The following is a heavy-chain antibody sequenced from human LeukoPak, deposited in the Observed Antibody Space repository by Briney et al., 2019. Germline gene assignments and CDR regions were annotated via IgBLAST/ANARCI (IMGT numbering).Heavy chain of an antibody. D-gene: IGHD3/OR15-3a*01. Sequence: PSETLSLTCTVSGGSISSYYWSWIRQPPGKGLEWIGYIYYSGSTNYNPSLKSRVTISVDTSKNQFSLKLSSVTAADTAVYYCARQGGLEPWYFDLWGRGTLVTVSS. CDR1: GGSISSYY. CDR3: ARQGGLEPWYFDL. CDR2: IYYSGST. V-gene: IGHV4-59*08. J-gene: IGHJ2*01.